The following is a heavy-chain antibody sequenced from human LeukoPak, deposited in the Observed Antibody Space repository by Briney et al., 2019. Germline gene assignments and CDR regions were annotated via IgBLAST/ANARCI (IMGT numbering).Heavy chain of an antibody. CDR1: GYSFTDYW. CDR3: ARHSPGWMVRPYCFDS. V-gene: IGHV5-51*01. D-gene: IGHD3-10*01. Sequence: GESLKISCKGSGYSFTDYWIAWVRQMPGKGLEWMGFVYPADSDSRYSPSFHGQVTISADKSISPAYLQWNSLKASDTAIYYCARHSPGWMVRPYCFDSWGQGTLVTVSS. CDR2: VYPADSDS. J-gene: IGHJ4*02.